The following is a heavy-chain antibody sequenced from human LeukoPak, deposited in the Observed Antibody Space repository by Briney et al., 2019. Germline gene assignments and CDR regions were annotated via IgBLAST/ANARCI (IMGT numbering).Heavy chain of an antibody. CDR2: IYTSGST. CDR1: GGSINSGTYY. D-gene: IGHD3-10*01. Sequence: SETLSLTCTVSGGSINSGTYYWTWIRQPAGKGLEWIGRIYTSGSTNYNPSLKSRVTMSVDTSKNQFSLKLSSVTAADTAVYYCARERHGSERKPFQSPHYYYYMDVWGKGTTVTISS. V-gene: IGHV4-61*02. J-gene: IGHJ6*03. CDR3: ARERHGSERKPFQSPHYYYYMDV.